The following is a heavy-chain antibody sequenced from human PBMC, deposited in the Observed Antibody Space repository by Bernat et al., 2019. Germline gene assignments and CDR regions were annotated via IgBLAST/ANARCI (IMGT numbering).Heavy chain of an antibody. J-gene: IGHJ6*02. Sequence: EVQLVETGGGLIQPGGSLRLSCAASGLTVSSNDMTWVRQAPGKGLEWVSVIHKGGRTYYADSVKGRLTISRDNSKNTLYVEMNSLRAEDTAVYYCARLYYYQMDVWGQGTTVTVYS. CDR2: IHKGGRT. CDR3: ARLYYYQMDV. CDR1: GLTVSSND. V-gene: IGHV3-53*05.